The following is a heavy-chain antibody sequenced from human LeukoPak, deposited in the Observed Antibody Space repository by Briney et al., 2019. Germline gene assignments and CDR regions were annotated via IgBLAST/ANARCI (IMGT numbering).Heavy chain of an antibody. Sequence: GGSLRLSCAASGFTLSNYAMNWVRQAPRKGLEWVSSISGVGGSTYYADAVRGRFTISRDNSKNTLYLQMNSLRAEDTAVYYCAKHYGDYVTYYFDYWGQGTLVAVSS. D-gene: IGHD4-17*01. J-gene: IGHJ4*02. CDR3: AKHYGDYVTYYFDY. CDR1: GFTLSNYA. V-gene: IGHV3-23*01. CDR2: ISGVGGST.